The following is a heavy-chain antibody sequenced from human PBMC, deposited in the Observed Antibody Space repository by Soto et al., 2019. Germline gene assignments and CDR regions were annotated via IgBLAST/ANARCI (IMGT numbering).Heavy chain of an antibody. J-gene: IGHJ6*02. CDR3: ARVRAYCGGDCYSSYYYYGMDV. D-gene: IGHD2-21*02. V-gene: IGHV4-59*01. Sequence: SETLSLTXTVSGGSISSYYWSWIRQPPGKGLEWIGYIYYSGSTNYNPSLKSRVTISVDTSKNQFSLKLSSVTAADTAVYYCARVRAYCGGDCYSSYYYYGMDVWGQGTTVTVSS. CDR1: GGSISSYY. CDR2: IYYSGST.